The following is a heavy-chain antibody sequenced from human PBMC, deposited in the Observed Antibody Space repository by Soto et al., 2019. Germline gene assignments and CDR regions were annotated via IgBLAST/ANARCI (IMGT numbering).Heavy chain of an antibody. J-gene: IGHJ4*02. CDR2: IYTSGNT. CDR3: ARESGDNWDYEAY. V-gene: IGHV4-4*07. D-gene: IGHD1-7*01. Sequence: QVQLQESGPGLVKPLETLSLTCTVSGGSISSYHWSWIRQSAGKGLEWIGRIYTSGNTHYNPSLKSRVTVSIDTSKNQFFLTVNSVTAADSAVYYWARESGDNWDYEAYWGQGTPVSVSS. CDR1: GGSISSYH.